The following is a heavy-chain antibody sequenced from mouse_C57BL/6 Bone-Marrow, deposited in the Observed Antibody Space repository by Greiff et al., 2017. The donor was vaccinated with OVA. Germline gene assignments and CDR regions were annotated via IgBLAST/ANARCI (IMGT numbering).Heavy chain of an antibody. Sequence: EVQLQQSGPELVKPGASVKISCKASGYSFTGYYMNWVKQSPEKSLEWIGEINPSTGGTTYNQKFKAKATLTVDKSSSTAYMQLKSLTSEDSAVYDCAREIDSSGYPDYWGQGTTLTVSS. J-gene: IGHJ2*01. CDR1: GYSFTGYY. CDR3: AREIDSSGYPDY. V-gene: IGHV1-42*01. CDR2: INPSTGGT. D-gene: IGHD3-2*02.